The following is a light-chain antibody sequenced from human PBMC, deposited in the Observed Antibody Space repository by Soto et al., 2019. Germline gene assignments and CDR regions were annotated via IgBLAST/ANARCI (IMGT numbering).Light chain of an antibody. V-gene: IGLV2-23*01. J-gene: IGLJ2*01. CDR1: SSDVGSYNL. Sequence: QSALTQPASASGSPGQSITISCTGTSSDVGSYNLVSWYQQHPGKAPKLMIYEGSKRPSGGSNRFSGSKSGNTASLTISGLPAEDEADYYCCSYAGSSTLVFGGGTKVTVL. CDR3: CSYAGSSTLV. CDR2: EGS.